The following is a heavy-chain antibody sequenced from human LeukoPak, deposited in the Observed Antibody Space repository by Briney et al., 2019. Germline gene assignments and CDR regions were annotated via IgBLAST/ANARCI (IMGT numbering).Heavy chain of an antibody. CDR1: GFTFNNYA. V-gene: IGHV3-33*06. CDR3: AKDRGPDMAVVDFIDH. D-gene: IGHD2-2*01. Sequence: GGSLRLSCVASGFTFNNYAMHWVRQAPGKGLEWLAIIWQDGDKKEYGDSVRGRFTVSRDNSKNTLYLQMNSLRAEDTAFYYFAKDRGPDMAVVDFIDHWGQGTLVAVSS. J-gene: IGHJ4*02. CDR2: IWQDGDKK.